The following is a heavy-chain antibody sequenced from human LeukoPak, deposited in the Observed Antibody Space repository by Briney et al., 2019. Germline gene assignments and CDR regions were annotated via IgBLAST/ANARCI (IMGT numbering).Heavy chain of an antibody. CDR1: GGSIDKTNW. V-gene: IGHV4-4*02. CDR3: ARRRWLQPLDY. Sequence: SETLSLTCAVSGGSIDKTNWWSWVRQPPGKGLEWIGEIFHSGTTNYNPSLKSRVSISVDTSKNQFSLRLSSVTAADTAVYYCARRRWLQPLDYWGQGTLVIVSS. D-gene: IGHD5-24*01. CDR2: IFHSGTT. J-gene: IGHJ4*02.